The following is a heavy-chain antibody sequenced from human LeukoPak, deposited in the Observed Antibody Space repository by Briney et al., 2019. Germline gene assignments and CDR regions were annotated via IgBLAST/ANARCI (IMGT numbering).Heavy chain of an antibody. V-gene: IGHV3-30*18. CDR1: GFTFSSYA. CDR3: AKTGTTWGEGNLDY. CDR2: ISYDGSNK. J-gene: IGHJ4*02. D-gene: IGHD1-1*01. Sequence: GGSLRLSCAAPGFTFSSYAMSWVRQAPGKGLEWVAVISYDGSNKYYADSVKGRFTISRDNSKNTLYLQMNSLRAEDTAVYYCAKTGTTWGEGNLDYWGQGTLVTVSS.